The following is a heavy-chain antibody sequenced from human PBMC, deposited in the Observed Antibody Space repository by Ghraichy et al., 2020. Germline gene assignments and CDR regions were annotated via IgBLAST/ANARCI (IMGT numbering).Heavy chain of an antibody. J-gene: IGHJ4*02. CDR2: IRSKAYGGTT. V-gene: IGHV3-49*03. D-gene: IGHD1-26*01. CDR1: GFTFGDYA. Sequence: GGSLRLSCTASGFTFGDYAMSWFRQAPGKGLEWVGFIRSKAYGGTTEYAASVKGRFTISRDDSKSIAYLQMNSLKTEDTAVYHCTRAGEWELFRSAPFDYWGQGTLVTVSS. CDR3: TRAGEWELFRSAPFDY.